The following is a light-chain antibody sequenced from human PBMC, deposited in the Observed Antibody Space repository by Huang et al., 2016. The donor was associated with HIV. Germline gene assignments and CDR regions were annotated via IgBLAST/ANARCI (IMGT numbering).Light chain of an antibody. CDR3: QQYNSFPWT. CDR2: EAS. V-gene: IGKV1-5*03. Sequence: DIQMTKSSSTLSASVGDIVTIACRASQSISTWLAWYQQKPGRAPHLLIYEASTVESGVPSRFSGGGSGTDFTLTISSLQPDDFATYYCQQYNSFPWTFGQGTKVEV. CDR1: QSISTW. J-gene: IGKJ1*01.